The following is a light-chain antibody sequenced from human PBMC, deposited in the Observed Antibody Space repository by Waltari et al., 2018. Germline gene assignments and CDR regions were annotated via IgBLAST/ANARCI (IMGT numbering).Light chain of an antibody. Sequence: QTVVTQEPSLTVSPGETVTLTCAPATGQLSTTPYPNWLQRKPGQAPTSLIYSTNKRHPWTPARFSGSLLGGKAALTLSRAQPEDEAEYYCLLYYGDARWVFGGGTKLTVL. CDR2: STN. CDR1: TGQLSTTPY. J-gene: IGLJ3*02. CDR3: LLYYGDARWV. V-gene: IGLV7-43*01.